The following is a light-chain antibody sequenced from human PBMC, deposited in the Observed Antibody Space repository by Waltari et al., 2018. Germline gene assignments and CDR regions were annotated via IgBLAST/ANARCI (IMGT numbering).Light chain of an antibody. Sequence: ETVMTQSPATLFASPGERATLSCRASQSVSRNLAWYQQKPGQAPRLLIYETSTRATGIPARFSGSGSGTEFTLTISSLQSEDVAIYHCHQYNNWPPWTFGQGTKVEIK. CDR3: HQYNNWPPWT. CDR1: QSVSRN. J-gene: IGKJ1*01. V-gene: IGKV3-15*01. CDR2: ETS.